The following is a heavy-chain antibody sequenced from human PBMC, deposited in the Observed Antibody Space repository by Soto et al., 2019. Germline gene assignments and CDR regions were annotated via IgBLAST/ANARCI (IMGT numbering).Heavy chain of an antibody. Sequence: SETLSLTCTVSGGSISSGGYYWSWIRQHPGKGLEWIGYIYYSGGTYYNPSLKSRVTISVDTSKNQFSLKLSSVTAADTAVYYCASQTRMVRRVIIIDYFDYWGQGTLVTVSS. CDR3: ASQTRMVRRVIIIDYFDY. CDR2: IYYSGGT. V-gene: IGHV4-31*03. D-gene: IGHD3-10*01. CDR1: GGSISSGGYY. J-gene: IGHJ4*02.